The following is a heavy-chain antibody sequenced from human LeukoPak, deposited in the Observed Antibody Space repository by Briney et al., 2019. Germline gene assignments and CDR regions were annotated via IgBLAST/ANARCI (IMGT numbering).Heavy chain of an antibody. V-gene: IGHV1-2*02. D-gene: IGHD1-26*01. CDR3: ARDMDSGPDFFDY. Sequence: GASVKVSCKASGYTFTDYYMHWVRQAPGQGLEWMGWINPHSDGTDHAQKFQGRVTMTRDTSISTAYMELSRLRSDDTAVYYCARDMDSGPDFFDYWGLGTLVTVSS. J-gene: IGHJ4*02. CDR1: GYTFTDYY. CDR2: INPHSDGT.